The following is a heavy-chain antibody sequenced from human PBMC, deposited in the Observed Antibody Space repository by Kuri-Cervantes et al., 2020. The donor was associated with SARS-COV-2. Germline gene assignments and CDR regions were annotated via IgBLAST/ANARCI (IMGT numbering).Heavy chain of an antibody. J-gene: IGHJ6*02. CDR3: ARWGRGSVLRFLEWSGYGMDV. CDR1: GGSISSYY. V-gene: IGHV4-59*01. CDR2: IYYSGST. D-gene: IGHD3-3*01. Sequence: GSLRLSCTVSGGSISSYYWSWIRQPPGKGLEWIGYIYYSGSTNYNPSLKSRVTISVDTSKNQFSLKLSSVTAADTAVYYCARWGRGSVLRFLEWSGYGMDVWGQGTTVTVSS.